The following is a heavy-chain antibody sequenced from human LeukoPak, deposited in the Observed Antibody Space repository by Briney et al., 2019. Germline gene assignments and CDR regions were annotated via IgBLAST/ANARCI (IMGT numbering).Heavy chain of an antibody. J-gene: IGHJ4*02. CDR3: VKDVGGSYAFDY. Sequence: GGSLRLSCSASGFTFSRYAMHWVRQAPGKGLEYVSGINDNGRRTHYGDSVKGRFSISRDNSKNTLHLQMSTLRAEDTALYYCVKDVGGSYAFDYWGQGILVTVAS. CDR2: INDNGRRT. V-gene: IGHV3-64D*09. D-gene: IGHD1-26*01. CDR1: GFTFSRYA.